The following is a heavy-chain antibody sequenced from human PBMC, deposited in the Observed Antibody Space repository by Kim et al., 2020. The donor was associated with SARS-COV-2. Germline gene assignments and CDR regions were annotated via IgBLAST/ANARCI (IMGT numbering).Heavy chain of an antibody. V-gene: IGHV3-23*01. Sequence: VKGRFTISRDNSKTTLYLQMTSLRAEDTAVYYCAKDYYDSSGYSHYYGMDVWGQGTTVTVSS. CDR3: AKDYYDSSGYSHYYGMDV. J-gene: IGHJ6*02. D-gene: IGHD3-22*01.